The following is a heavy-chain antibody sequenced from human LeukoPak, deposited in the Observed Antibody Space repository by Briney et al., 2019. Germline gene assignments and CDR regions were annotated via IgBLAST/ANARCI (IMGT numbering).Heavy chain of an antibody. D-gene: IGHD1-7*01. J-gene: IGHJ4*02. Sequence: EASVKVSCKASGFTFTSSAMQWVRQARGQRLEWIGWIVVGSGNTNYAQKLQERVSITRDMSTSTAYMELSRLRSEDTAVYYCAALGDITGTAGYFDYWGQGTLVTVSS. CDR1: GFTFTSSA. V-gene: IGHV1-58*02. CDR2: IVVGSGNT. CDR3: AALGDITGTAGYFDY.